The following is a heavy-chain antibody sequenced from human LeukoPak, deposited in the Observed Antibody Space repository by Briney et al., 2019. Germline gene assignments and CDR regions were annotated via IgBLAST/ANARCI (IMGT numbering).Heavy chain of an antibody. V-gene: IGHV3-48*03. CDR3: ARGEYYDSSGYGPVDY. D-gene: IGHD3-22*01. J-gene: IGHJ4*02. CDR2: ISSSGSTI. CDR1: GFTFDDYG. Sequence: GGSLRLSCAASGFTFDDYGMNWVRQAPGKGLEWVSYISSSGSTIYYADSVKGRFTISRDNAKNSLYLQMNSLRAEDTAVYYCARGEYYDSSGYGPVDYWGQGTLVTVSS.